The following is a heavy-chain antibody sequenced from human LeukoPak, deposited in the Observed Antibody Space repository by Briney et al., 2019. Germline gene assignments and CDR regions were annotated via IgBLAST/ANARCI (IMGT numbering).Heavy chain of an antibody. V-gene: IGHV3-21*01. CDR1: GSTFSSYS. D-gene: IGHD3-16*01. CDR2: ISSSSSYI. Sequence: GRSLRLSCAPSGSTFSSYSMNWVRPAPGKGLEWVSSISSSSSYIYYADSVKGRFTISRDNAKNSLYLQMNSLRAEDTAVYYCARVGAEDAFDIWGQGTMVTVSS. J-gene: IGHJ3*02. CDR3: ARVGAEDAFDI.